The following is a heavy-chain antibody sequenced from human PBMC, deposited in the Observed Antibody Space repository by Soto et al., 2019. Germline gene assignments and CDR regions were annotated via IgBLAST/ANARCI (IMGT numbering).Heavy chain of an antibody. CDR2: IIPIFGTA. V-gene: IGHV1-69*13. CDR1: GGTFSSYA. J-gene: IGHJ3*02. D-gene: IGHD4-17*01. Sequence: ASLKVSCKASGGTFSSYAISWVRQAPGQGLEWMGGIIPIFGTANYAQKFQGRVTITADESTSTAYMELSSLRSEDTAVYYCASEGDYEVRGAFDIWGQGTMVTVSS. CDR3: ASEGDYEVRGAFDI.